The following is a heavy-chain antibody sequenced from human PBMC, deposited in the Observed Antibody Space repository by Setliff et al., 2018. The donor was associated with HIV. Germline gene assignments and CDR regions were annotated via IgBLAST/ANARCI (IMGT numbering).Heavy chain of an antibody. Sequence: GSLRLSCVASGFSFSTYSMNWVRQAPGKGLEWISYISSRSDYIYYADSVKGRFTISRDNAKDTLYLQLNSVRAEDTALYYCASARIPTGGVSTSLDYWGQGALVTVSS. CDR2: ISSRSDYI. CDR1: GFSFSTYS. V-gene: IGHV3-21*01. D-gene: IGHD3-3*01. J-gene: IGHJ4*02. CDR3: ASARIPTGGVSTSLDY.